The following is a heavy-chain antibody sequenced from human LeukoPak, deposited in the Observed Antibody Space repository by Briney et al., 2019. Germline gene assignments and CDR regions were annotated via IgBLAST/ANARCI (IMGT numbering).Heavy chain of an antibody. Sequence: SETLSLTCTVSGGSISSYYWSWIRQPPGKGLEWIGYIYYSGSTNYNPSLKSRVTISVDTSKNQFSLKLSSVTAADTAVYYCARLKNWYDAFDIWGQGTMVTVSS. D-gene: IGHD6-13*01. CDR1: GGSISSYY. CDR2: IYYSGST. J-gene: IGHJ3*02. V-gene: IGHV4-59*08. CDR3: ARLKNWYDAFDI.